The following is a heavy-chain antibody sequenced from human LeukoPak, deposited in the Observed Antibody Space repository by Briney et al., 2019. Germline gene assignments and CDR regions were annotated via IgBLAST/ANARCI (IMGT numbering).Heavy chain of an antibody. V-gene: IGHV4-39*06. CDR3: ARVSVDLLGTVSFYFES. D-gene: IGHD5-12*01. CDR1: GDSITRSNFH. Sequence: PSETLSLTCTVSGDSITRSNFHWGWIRQPPGRGLEWVGNVYYTGDTNYNPSLKSRLTISMDTSKNQFALRLTSVTAADTAVYFCARVSVDLLGTVSFYFESWGQGTLVTVSS. J-gene: IGHJ4*02. CDR2: VYYTGDT.